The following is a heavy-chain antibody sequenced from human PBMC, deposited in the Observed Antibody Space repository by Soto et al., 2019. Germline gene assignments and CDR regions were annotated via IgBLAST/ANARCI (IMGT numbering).Heavy chain of an antibody. J-gene: IGHJ5*02. CDR1: GYTFTSYG. CDR2: ISAYNGNT. CDR3: ARDAGFLVGYDFWSGYNWFDP. D-gene: IGHD3-3*01. V-gene: IGHV1-18*01. Sequence: ASVKVSCKASGYTFTSYGISWVRQAPGQGLEWMGWISAYNGNTNYAQKLQGRVTMTTDTSTSTAYMELRSLRSDDTTVYYCARDAGFLVGYDFWSGYNWFDPWGQGTLVTVSS.